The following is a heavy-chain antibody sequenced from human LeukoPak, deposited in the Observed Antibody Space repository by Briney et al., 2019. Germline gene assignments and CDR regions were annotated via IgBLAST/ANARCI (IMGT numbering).Heavy chain of an antibody. CDR3: AKGVGYCSGGSCQQFDY. CDR1: GFTFSSYA. V-gene: IGHV3-23*01. CDR2: ISGSGGST. D-gene: IGHD2-15*01. Sequence: GGSLRLSCAASGFTFSSYAMSWVRQAPGRGLEWVSAISGSGGSTYYADSVKGRFTISRDNSKNTLYLQMNSLRAEDTAVYYCAKGVGYCSGGSCQQFDYWGQGTLVTVSS. J-gene: IGHJ4*02.